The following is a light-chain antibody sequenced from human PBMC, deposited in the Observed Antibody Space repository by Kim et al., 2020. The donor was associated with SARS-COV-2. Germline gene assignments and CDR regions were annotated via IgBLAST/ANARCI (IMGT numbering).Light chain of an antibody. Sequence: GSVGDRVTITCRASQSISSYLNWYQQKPGKAPKFLIYGTSTLQSGVPSRFSGGGFGTEFTLTISSLQPEDFATYYCQQTYSIPFTFGGGTKVDIK. J-gene: IGKJ4*01. CDR3: QQTYSIPFT. V-gene: IGKV1-39*01. CDR1: QSISSY. CDR2: GTS.